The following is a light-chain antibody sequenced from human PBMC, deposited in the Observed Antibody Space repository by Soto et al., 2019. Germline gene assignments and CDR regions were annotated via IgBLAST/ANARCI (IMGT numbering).Light chain of an antibody. J-gene: IGLJ3*02. CDR1: NSDVGGYNY. CDR3: SSYTSRSTLV. V-gene: IGLV2-14*01. Sequence: QSALTQPASVSRAPGQSITISCTGTNSDVGGYNYVSWYQQRPGKAPKLIISEVSARPSGVSNRFSGSKSGNTASLTISGLQAEDAADYFCSSYTSRSTLVFGVGTKVTVL. CDR2: EVS.